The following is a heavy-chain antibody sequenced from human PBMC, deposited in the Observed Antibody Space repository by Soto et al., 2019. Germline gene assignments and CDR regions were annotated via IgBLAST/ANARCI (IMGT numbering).Heavy chain of an antibody. Sequence: GASVKVSCKASGYTFTSYYMHWVRQAPGQGLEWMGIINPSGSTSYAQKFQGRVTMTRDTSTSTAYMELRSLRSDDTAVYYCARDAESNEYGMDVWGQGTTVTVSS. D-gene: IGHD2-8*01. J-gene: IGHJ6*02. V-gene: IGHV1-46*01. CDR2: INPSGST. CDR3: ARDAESNEYGMDV. CDR1: GYTFTSYY.